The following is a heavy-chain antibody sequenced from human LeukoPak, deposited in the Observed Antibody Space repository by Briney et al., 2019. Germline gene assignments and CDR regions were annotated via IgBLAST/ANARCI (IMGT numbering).Heavy chain of an antibody. J-gene: IGHJ4*02. CDR3: ARGWGGWYYFDY. CDR2: MNPNSGNT. D-gene: IGHD6-19*01. CDR1: GYTFSSYD. Sequence: ASVKVSCKASGYTFSSYDINWVRQATGQGLEWMGWMNPNSGNTGYAQKFQGRLNMTRNTSISTAYMELSSLRSEDTAVYYCARGWGGWYYFDYWGQGTLVTVSS. V-gene: IGHV1-8*01.